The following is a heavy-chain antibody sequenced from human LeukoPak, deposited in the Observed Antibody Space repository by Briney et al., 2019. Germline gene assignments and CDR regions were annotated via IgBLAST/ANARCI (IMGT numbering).Heavy chain of an antibody. CDR3: AREPALPHRSRGCSGYYFGY. CDR2: ISAYNGNT. CDR1: GYTFTSYG. D-gene: IGHD3-22*01. Sequence: GASVKVSCKASGYTFTSYGISWVRQAPGQGLEWMGWISAYNGNTNYAQKLQGRVTMTTDTSTSTAYMELRSLRSDDTAVYYCAREPALPHRSRGCSGYYFGYWGQGTLVTVSS. V-gene: IGHV1-18*01. J-gene: IGHJ4*02.